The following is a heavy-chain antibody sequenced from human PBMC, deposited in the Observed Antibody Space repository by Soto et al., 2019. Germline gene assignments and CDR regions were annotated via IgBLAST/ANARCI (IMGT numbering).Heavy chain of an antibody. CDR3: AKGWWELLS. D-gene: IGHD2-15*01. CDR2: ISYDGSNE. Sequence: QVQLVESGGGVVQPGRSLRLSCAASGFTFSSYGMHWIHQAPGKGLEWVALISYDGSNEYYAESVKGRFSISRDNSKDTLYLQMNSLRPEDTAVYYCAKGWWELLSWGQGTLVTVSS. V-gene: IGHV3-30*18. J-gene: IGHJ4*02. CDR1: GFTFSSYG.